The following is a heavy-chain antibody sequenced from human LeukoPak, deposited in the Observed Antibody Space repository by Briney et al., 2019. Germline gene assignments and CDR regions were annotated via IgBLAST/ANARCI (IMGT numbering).Heavy chain of an antibody. V-gene: IGHV3-21*01. CDR1: GFTFSSYS. CDR3: AKSLRYFDWSNFDY. Sequence: GGSLRLSCAASGFTFSSYSMNWVRQAPGKGLEWVSSISSSSSYIYYADSVKGRFTISRDNAKNSLYLQMNSLRAEDTAVYYCAKSLRYFDWSNFDYWGQGTLVTVSS. J-gene: IGHJ4*02. CDR2: ISSSSSYI. D-gene: IGHD3-9*01.